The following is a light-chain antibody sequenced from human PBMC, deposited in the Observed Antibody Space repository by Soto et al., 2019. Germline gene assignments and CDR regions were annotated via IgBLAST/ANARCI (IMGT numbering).Light chain of an antibody. CDR3: QQYDNSPLYT. Sequence: IVLTQSPGTLSLSPGERATLSCRASQSVRSNYLAWYQQKPGQAPRLLIYGASSRATGIPDRFSGSGSGTDFTLTISRLEPEDFAVYYCQQYDNSPLYTFGQGTKLEIK. CDR2: GAS. CDR1: QSVRSNY. V-gene: IGKV3-20*01. J-gene: IGKJ2*01.